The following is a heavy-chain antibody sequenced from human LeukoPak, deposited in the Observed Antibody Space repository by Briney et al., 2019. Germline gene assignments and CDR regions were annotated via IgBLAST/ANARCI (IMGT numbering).Heavy chain of an antibody. D-gene: IGHD3-22*01. CDR1: GFTFSSYE. V-gene: IGHV3-48*03. Sequence: GGSLRLSCAASGFTFSSYERNWVRQAPGKGLEWVSYISSSGSTIYYADSVKGRFTISRDNAKNSLYLQMHSLRAEDTAVYYCAREMSGYYTWGQGTLVTVSS. CDR3: AREMSGYYT. J-gene: IGHJ5*02. CDR2: ISSSGSTI.